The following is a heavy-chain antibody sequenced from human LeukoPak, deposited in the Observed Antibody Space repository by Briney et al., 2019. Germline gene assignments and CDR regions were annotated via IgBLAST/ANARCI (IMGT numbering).Heavy chain of an antibody. D-gene: IGHD3-16*01. Sequence: PLGGSLRLSCTASGFTFSNYWMTWVRQAPGKGLEWVANINQDGSEKYYVDSVKGRFTISRDNGKKSLSLEMNSPRAEDTAVYYCARADYYGRIFDHWGQGTLVPVSS. J-gene: IGHJ4*02. CDR3: ARADYYGRIFDH. CDR1: GFTFSNYW. V-gene: IGHV3-7*01. CDR2: INQDGSEK.